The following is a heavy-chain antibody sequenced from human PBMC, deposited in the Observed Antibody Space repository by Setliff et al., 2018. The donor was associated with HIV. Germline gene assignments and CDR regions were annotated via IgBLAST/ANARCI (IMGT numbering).Heavy chain of an antibody. Sequence: PSETLSLTCTVSGYSITSGYYWGWIRQPPGKGLEWIGIIHHSGSTYYNPSFKRRVTISLDTSRNQFSLKLRSVTAADTAVYYCARFEVTTVTTRDYWGQGTLVTVSS. J-gene: IGHJ4*02. V-gene: IGHV4-38-2*02. CDR2: IHHSGST. D-gene: IGHD4-17*01. CDR1: GYSITSGYY. CDR3: ARFEVTTVTTRDY.